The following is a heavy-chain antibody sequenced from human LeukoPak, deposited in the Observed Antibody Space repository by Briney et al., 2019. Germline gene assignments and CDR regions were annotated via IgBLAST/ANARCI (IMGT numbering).Heavy chain of an antibody. J-gene: IGHJ4*02. Sequence: ASVKVSCKASGYTFTSYGIGWVRQAPGQGLEWMGWISAYNGNTNYAQKLQGRVTMTTDTSTSTAYMELRSLRSDDTAVYYCARGGSRGWDMYYFDYWGQGTLVTVSS. CDR3: ARGGSRGWDMYYFDY. CDR1: GYTFTSYG. D-gene: IGHD6-19*01. V-gene: IGHV1-18*01. CDR2: ISAYNGNT.